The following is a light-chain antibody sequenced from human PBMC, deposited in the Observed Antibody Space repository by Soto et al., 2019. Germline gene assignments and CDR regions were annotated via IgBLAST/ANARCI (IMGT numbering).Light chain of an antibody. Sequence: QSALTQPASVSGSPGQSITISCTGTNSDVGGYNYVSWYQQHPGKAPKLLIYEVINRPSGVSNRFSGSKSGNTASLTISGLQAEDEADYYCSSYTSRTTVVFGGGTKLTVL. V-gene: IGLV2-14*01. CDR1: NSDVGGYNY. CDR2: EVI. J-gene: IGLJ2*01. CDR3: SSYTSRTTVV.